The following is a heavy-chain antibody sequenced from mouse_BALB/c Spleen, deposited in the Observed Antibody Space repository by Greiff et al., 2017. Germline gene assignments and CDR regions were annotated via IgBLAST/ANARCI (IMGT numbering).Heavy chain of an antibody. V-gene: IGHV3-6*02. CDR1: GYSITSGYY. Sequence: VQLKESGPGLVKPSQSLSLTCSVTGYSITSGYYWNWIRQFPGNKLEWMGYISYDGSNNYNPSLKNRISITRDTSKNQFFLKLNSVTTEDTATYYCADGGPFAYWGQGTLVTVSA. J-gene: IGHJ3*01. CDR2: ISYDGSN. CDR3: ADGGPFAY. D-gene: IGHD3-3*01.